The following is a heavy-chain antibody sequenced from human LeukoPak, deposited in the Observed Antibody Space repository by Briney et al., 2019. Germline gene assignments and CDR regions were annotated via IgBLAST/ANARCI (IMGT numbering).Heavy chain of an antibody. CDR3: TTVYGSGSLDY. J-gene: IGHJ4*02. V-gene: IGHV3-21*03. D-gene: IGHD3-10*01. Sequence: PGGSLRLSCAASGFTFSSYSMNWARQAPGKGLEWVSSISSSSSYIYYAGSVKGRFTISRDNAKNSLYLQMNSLKTEDTAVYYCTTVYGSGSLDYWGQGTLVTVSS. CDR2: ISSSSSYI. CDR1: GFTFSSYS.